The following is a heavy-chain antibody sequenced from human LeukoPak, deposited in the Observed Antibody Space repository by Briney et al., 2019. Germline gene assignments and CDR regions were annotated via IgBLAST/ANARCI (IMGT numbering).Heavy chain of an antibody. CDR2: INPNSGGT. J-gene: IGHJ4*02. CDR1: GYTFTGYY. Sequence: APVKVSCKASGYTFTGYYTHWVRQAPGQGLEWMGWINPNSGGTNYAQKFQGRVTMTRDTSISTAYMELSRLRSDDTAVYYCASPSRGCSSTSCYRPWDYWGQGTLVTVSS. CDR3: ASPSRGCSSTSCYRPWDY. V-gene: IGHV1-2*02. D-gene: IGHD2-2*01.